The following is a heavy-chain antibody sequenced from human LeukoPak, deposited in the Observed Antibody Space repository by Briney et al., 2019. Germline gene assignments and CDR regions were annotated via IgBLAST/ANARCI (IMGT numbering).Heavy chain of an antibody. V-gene: IGHV3-30-3*01. CDR1: GFTFTYYA. CDR2: ISYDGSRQ. D-gene: IGHD2-2*01. Sequence: PGRSLRLSCAASGFTFTYYAMHWVRQALGKGLELVALISYDGSRQYYTDSVKGRFIISRDDSKNTLYLQMNSLRAEDTAVYYCAKGSQLRYFQHWGQGTLVTVSS. CDR3: AKGSQLRYFQH. J-gene: IGHJ1*01.